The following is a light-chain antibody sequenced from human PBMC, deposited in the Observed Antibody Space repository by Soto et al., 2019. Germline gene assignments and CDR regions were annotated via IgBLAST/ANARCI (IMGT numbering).Light chain of an antibody. V-gene: IGKV1-5*03. J-gene: IGKJ1*01. CDR3: QQYNSYSTP. CDR2: KAS. Sequence: DIQMTQSPSTLSASVGDRVTITCRASQSISSWLAWYQQKPGKAPKLLIYKASSLESGVPSRFTGSGSGTEFTLTISSLQPDDFATYYCQQYNSYSTPFGQGTKVDIX. CDR1: QSISSW.